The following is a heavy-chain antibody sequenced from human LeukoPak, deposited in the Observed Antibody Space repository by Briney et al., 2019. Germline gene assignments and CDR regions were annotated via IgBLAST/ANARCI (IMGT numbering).Heavy chain of an antibody. CDR3: ARENGAYCSGGSCYDAFDI. CDR2: INPNSGGT. CDR1: GYTFTGYY. V-gene: IGHV1-2*02. D-gene: IGHD2-15*01. Sequence: GASVKVSCKASGYTFTGYYMHWVRQAPGQGLEWMGWINPNSGGTNYAQKLQGRVTMTRDTSISTTSVELSGLRSDDTAVYYCARENGAYCSGGSCYDAFDIWGQGTMVTVSS. J-gene: IGHJ3*02.